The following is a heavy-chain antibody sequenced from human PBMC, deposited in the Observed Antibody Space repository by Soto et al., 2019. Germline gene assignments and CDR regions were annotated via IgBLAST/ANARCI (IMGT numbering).Heavy chain of an antibody. CDR2: IYWYEDK. V-gene: IGHV2-5*01. J-gene: IGHJ4*02. Sequence: QITLKESGPTLVKPTQTLTLTCTFSGFSLSTSGVGVGWIRQPPGKALEWLALIYWYEDKRYSPALKSRLPLSKDTPKNQVVLTITTMDPVDTATSYCAHQQLWLGFDYWGQGTLVTVSS. CDR1: GFSLSTSGVG. D-gene: IGHD5-18*01. CDR3: AHQQLWLGFDY.